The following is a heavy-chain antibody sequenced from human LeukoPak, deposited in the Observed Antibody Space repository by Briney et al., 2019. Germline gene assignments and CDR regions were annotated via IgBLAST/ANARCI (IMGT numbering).Heavy chain of an antibody. V-gene: IGHV3-7*01. CDR2: IKQDGSEK. Sequence: GGSLRLSCAASGFTFSTHWMSWVRQAPGKGLEWVANIKQDGSEKYYVDSVKGRFTISRDNAKNSLYLHMNSLRAEDTAVYYCASHDYGDWAGIDYWGQGILVTVSS. CDR1: GFTFSTHW. D-gene: IGHD4-17*01. CDR3: ASHDYGDWAGIDY. J-gene: IGHJ4*02.